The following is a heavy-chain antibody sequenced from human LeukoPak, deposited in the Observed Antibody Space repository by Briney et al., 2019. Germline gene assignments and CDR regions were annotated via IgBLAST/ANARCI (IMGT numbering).Heavy chain of an antibody. D-gene: IGHD4-17*01. CDR1: GGSISSYS. Sequence: SETLSLTCTVSGGSISSYSWSWIRQRPGTGQEWIGNIYYSGGTNYNPSLKSRVTISVHTSKNQFSLKLTSVTAADTAVYYCARANIDYGRSIFDYWGQGTLLTVPS. J-gene: IGHJ4*02. V-gene: IGHV4-59*12. CDR2: IYYSGGT. CDR3: ARANIDYGRSIFDY.